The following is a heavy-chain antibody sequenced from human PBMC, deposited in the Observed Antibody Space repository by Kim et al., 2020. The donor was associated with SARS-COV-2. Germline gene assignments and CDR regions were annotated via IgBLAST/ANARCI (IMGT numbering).Heavy chain of an antibody. D-gene: IGHD2-21*02. CDR2: IYHSGST. V-gene: IGHV4-38-2*02. CDR3: ARGIVVVTAHYFDY. CDR1: GYSISSGYY. Sequence: SETLSLTCTVSGYSISSGYYWGWIRQPPGKGLEWIGSIYHSGSTYYNPSLKSRVTISVDTSKNPFSLKLSSVTAADTAVYYCARGIVVVTAHYFDYWRQG. J-gene: IGHJ4*02.